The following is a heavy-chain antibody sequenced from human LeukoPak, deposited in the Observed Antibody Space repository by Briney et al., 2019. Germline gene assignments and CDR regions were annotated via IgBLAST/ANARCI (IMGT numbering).Heavy chain of an antibody. D-gene: IGHD6-6*01. Sequence: GGSLRLSCASSGFSFSNHVMHWVRQAPGKGLQWVAFIRLDDSTEYSANSVKGRFTISRDNSKNTLYLQMGSLRAEDMAVYYCARGGIAARPSRYDYWGQGTLVTVSS. V-gene: IGHV3-30*02. CDR3: ARGGIAARPSRYDY. J-gene: IGHJ4*02. CDR1: GFSFSNHV. CDR2: IRLDDSTE.